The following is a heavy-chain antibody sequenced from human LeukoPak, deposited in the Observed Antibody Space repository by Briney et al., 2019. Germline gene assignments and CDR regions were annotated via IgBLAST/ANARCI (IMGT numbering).Heavy chain of an antibody. CDR2: MYHSGNT. CDR3: ARAYSSSSIFDY. CDR1: GYSISSGYY. V-gene: IGHV4-38-2*02. Sequence: SETLSLTCTVSGYSISSGYYWGWIRQPPGKGLEWIGTMYHSGNTYYNPSLKSRVTISVDTSKNQFSLKLTSVTAADTAVYHCARAYSSSSIFDYWGQGTLVTVSS. D-gene: IGHD6-6*01. J-gene: IGHJ4*02.